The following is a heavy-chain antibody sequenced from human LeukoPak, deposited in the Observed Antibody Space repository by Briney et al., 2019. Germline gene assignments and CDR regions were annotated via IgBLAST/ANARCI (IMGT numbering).Heavy chain of an antibody. CDR3: ARERSSSLDY. V-gene: IGHV3-7*01. Sequence: GGSLRLSCAASGFIFSNFWMSWVRQAPGEGLEWVANIKHDGSEKYYVDSVKGRFTISRDNAKNSLYLQMNSLRAEDTAVYYCARERSSSLDYWGQGILVTVSS. CDR2: IKHDGSEK. J-gene: IGHJ4*02. D-gene: IGHD6-13*01. CDR1: GFIFSNFW.